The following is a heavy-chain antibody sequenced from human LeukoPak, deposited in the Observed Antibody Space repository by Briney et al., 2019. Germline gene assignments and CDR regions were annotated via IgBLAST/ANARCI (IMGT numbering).Heavy chain of an antibody. D-gene: IGHD3-10*01. CDR1: AFTFGGYD. Sequence: GGSLRLSCAASAFTFGGYDMHWVRQGTGRGPEWVSGISTSGDTHYADSVKGRFTISRENAKNSLYLQMNSLRAGDTAVYYCAREKLGSGFWYFDLWGRGTLVTVSS. CDR3: AREKLGSGFWYFDL. CDR2: ISTSGDT. V-gene: IGHV3-13*01. J-gene: IGHJ2*01.